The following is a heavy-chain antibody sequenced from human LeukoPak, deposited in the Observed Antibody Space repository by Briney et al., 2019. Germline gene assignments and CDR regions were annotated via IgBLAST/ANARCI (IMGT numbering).Heavy chain of an antibody. Sequence: SETLSLTCTVSGGSISSYYWSWIRQPAGKGLEWIGRIYTSGSTNYNPSLKSRVTMSVYTSKNQFSLKLSSVTAADTAVYYCARGRVKYGSGSPFDYWGQGTLVTVSS. D-gene: IGHD3-10*01. CDR1: GGSISSYY. CDR2: IYTSGST. J-gene: IGHJ4*02. CDR3: ARGRVKYGSGSPFDY. V-gene: IGHV4-4*07.